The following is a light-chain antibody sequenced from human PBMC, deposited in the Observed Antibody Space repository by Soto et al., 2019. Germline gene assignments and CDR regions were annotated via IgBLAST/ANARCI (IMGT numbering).Light chain of an antibody. J-gene: IGLJ2*01. Sequence: QSALTQPASMSGSPGQSITISCTGTSSDVGAYNYVSWYQQHPGKAPKLIIYEVSNRPSGISSRFSGSKSGNTASLTISGLRAEDEAEYHCSSYTTTSSQVFGGGTKVTVL. CDR2: EVS. CDR1: SSDVGAYNY. CDR3: SSYTTTSSQV. V-gene: IGLV2-14*01.